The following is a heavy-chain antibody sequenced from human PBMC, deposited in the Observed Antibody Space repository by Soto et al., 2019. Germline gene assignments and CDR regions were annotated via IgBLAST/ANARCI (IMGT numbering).Heavy chain of an antibody. D-gene: IGHD3-9*01. J-gene: IGHJ5*02. CDR2: IWYDGSNK. CDR3: ARFDFDWLSNANWFDP. Sequence: PGGSLRLSCAASGFTFSSYGMHWVRQAPGKGLEWVAVIWYDGSNKYYADSVKGRFTISRDNSKNTLYLQMNSLRAEDTAVYYCARFDFDWLSNANWFDPWGQGTLVTVSS. CDR1: GFTFSSYG. V-gene: IGHV3-33*01.